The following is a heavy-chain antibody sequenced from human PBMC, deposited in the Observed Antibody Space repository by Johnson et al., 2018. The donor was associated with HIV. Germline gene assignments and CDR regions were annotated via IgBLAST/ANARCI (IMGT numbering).Heavy chain of an antibody. D-gene: IGHD2-15*01. CDR1: GFTFTNYW. CDR3: ARAGSYCSGGSCYSPDALDI. Sequence: VQLVESGGGLVQPVGSLRVSCVTSGFTFTNYWMSWVRQAPGKGLEWVANIKQDGSEKHYMDSVKGRFTVSRDNAKNSLEMQMSSLGPEETAVYECARAGSYCSGGSCYSPDALDICGQGTMFTVSS. V-gene: IGHV3-7*05. J-gene: IGHJ3*02. CDR2: IKQDGSEK.